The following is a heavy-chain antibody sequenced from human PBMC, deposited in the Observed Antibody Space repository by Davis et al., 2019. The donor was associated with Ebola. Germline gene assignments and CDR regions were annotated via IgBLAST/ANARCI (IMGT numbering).Heavy chain of an antibody. V-gene: IGHV3-21*01. CDR2: ISSSSSYI. CDR3: ARDQVRAEEYNWFDP. Sequence: PGGSLRLSCAASGFTFSSYSMNWVRQAPGKGLEWVSSISSSSSYIYYADSVKGRFTISRDNAKNSLYLQMNSLRAEDTAVYYCARDQVRAEEYNWFDPWGQGTLVTVSS. CDR1: GFTFSSYS. D-gene: IGHD1-14*01. J-gene: IGHJ5*02.